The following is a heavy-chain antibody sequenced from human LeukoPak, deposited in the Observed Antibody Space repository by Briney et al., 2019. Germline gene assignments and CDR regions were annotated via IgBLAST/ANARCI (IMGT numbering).Heavy chain of an antibody. Sequence: ASVKVSCKASGGTFSSYAISWVRQAPGQGLEWMGGIIPIFGTANYAQKFQGRVTITTDESTSTAYMELSSLRSEDTAVYYCARGYRTNGRARSSSSWLGYLIDYWGQGTLVAVSS. D-gene: IGHD6-13*01. V-gene: IGHV1-69*05. CDR2: IIPIFGTA. CDR3: ARGYRTNGRARSSSSWLGYLIDY. J-gene: IGHJ4*02. CDR1: GGTFSSYA.